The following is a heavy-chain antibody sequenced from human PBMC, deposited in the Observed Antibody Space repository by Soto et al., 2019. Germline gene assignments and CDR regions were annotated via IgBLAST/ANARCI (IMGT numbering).Heavy chain of an antibody. J-gene: IGHJ1*01. CDR1: GDSVSSNSAA. CDR2: TYYRSKWYN. CDR3: TRAVTTSVEYFQY. Sequence: SQTLSLTCAISGDSVSSNSAAWNWIRQSPSRGLEWLGRTYYRSKWYNDYAVSVKSRITISPDTSKNQFSLHLNSVTPEDTDVYYCTRAVTTSVEYFQYWGQGTLVTVSS. V-gene: IGHV6-1*01. D-gene: IGHD4-17*01.